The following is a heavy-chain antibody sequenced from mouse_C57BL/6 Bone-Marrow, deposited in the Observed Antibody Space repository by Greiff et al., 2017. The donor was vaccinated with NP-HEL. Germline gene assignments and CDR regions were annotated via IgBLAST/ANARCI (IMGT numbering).Heavy chain of an antibody. CDR1: GFSLTSYG. CDR2: IWRGGST. D-gene: IGHD1-1*01. V-gene: IGHV2-5*01. Sequence: QVQLQQSGPGLVQPSQSLSITCTVSGFSLTSYGVHWVRQSPGKGLEWLGVIWRGGSTDYNAAFMSRLSITKDNSKSQVFFKMNSLQADDTAIYYCAKTSTVVAHWYFDVWGTGTTVTVSS. CDR3: AKTSTVVAHWYFDV. J-gene: IGHJ1*03.